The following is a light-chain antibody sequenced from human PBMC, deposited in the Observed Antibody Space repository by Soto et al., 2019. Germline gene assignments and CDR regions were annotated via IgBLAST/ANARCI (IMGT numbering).Light chain of an antibody. V-gene: IGKV1-39*01. J-gene: IGKJ2*01. CDR2: AAS. Sequence: DIQMTQSPSSLSASVGDRVTITCRASQSISSYLNWYQQKPGKAPKLLIYAASSLQSGVPSRFSGSGSGTDSTLTISSLQPEDFATYYCQQSYSTPYTFGQGPRWIS. CDR3: QQSYSTPYT. CDR1: QSISSY.